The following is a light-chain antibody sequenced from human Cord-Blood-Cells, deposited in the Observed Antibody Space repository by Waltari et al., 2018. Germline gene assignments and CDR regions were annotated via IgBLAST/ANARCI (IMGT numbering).Light chain of an antibody. Sequence: QSALTQPPSESGPPGQSVTISCTGTSSAARGYNYVSWDQQHPGQAPKLMIYEVSKRPSGVPDRFSCSKSGNTASLTVSGLQAEDEADYYCSSYAGSNNYVFGTGTKVTVL. CDR3: SSYAGSNNYV. CDR2: EVS. CDR1: SSAARGYNY. J-gene: IGLJ1*01. V-gene: IGLV2-8*01.